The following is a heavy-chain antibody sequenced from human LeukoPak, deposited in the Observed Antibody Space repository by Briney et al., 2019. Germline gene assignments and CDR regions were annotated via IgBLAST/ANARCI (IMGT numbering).Heavy chain of an antibody. Sequence: PSETLSLTCAVSGGSMSSTKWWNWVRQPPGKGLEWIGEIYHSGSTNYNPSLKSRITISVDKSKNQVSLNLSSVTAADTAVYYCATSTVMNHYCFDYWAQGTLVTASS. D-gene: IGHD1-14*01. CDR1: GGSMSSTKW. CDR3: ATSTVMNHYCFDY. V-gene: IGHV4-4*02. CDR2: IYHSGST. J-gene: IGHJ4*02.